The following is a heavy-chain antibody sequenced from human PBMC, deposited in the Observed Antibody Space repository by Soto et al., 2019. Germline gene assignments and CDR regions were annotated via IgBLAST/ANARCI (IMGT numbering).Heavy chain of an antibody. CDR3: ASGAFDWLLPFDY. CDR2: IYYSGST. CDR1: GGSISSYY. V-gene: IGHV4-59*08. D-gene: IGHD3-9*01. J-gene: IGHJ4*02. Sequence: QVQLQESGPGLVKPSETLSLTCTVSGGSISSYYWSWIRQPPGKGLEWIGYIYYSGSTNYNPSLKSRVTISVDTSKNQFSLKLSSVTAADTAVYYCASGAFDWLLPFDYWGQGTLVTVSS.